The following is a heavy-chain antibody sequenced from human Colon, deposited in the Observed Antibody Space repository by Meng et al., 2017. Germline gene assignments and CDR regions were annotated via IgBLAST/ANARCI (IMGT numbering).Heavy chain of an antibody. CDR1: GFTFSSYT. Sequence: GRLVESGGGLVEPGGSLRLSCAASGFTFSSYTMNWVRQAPGKGLEWVSSISTTSSYIYYADSVKGRFTISRDNAKNSLYLQMNSLRAEDTAVYYCVYGWLFDYWGQGTLVTVSS. CDR3: VYGWLFDY. CDR2: ISTTSSYI. D-gene: IGHD6-19*01. V-gene: IGHV3-21*04. J-gene: IGHJ4*02.